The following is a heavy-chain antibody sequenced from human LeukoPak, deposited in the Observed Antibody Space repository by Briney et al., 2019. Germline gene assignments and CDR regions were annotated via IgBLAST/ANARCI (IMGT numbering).Heavy chain of an antibody. Sequence: GGSLRLSCAASGFTFSSYAMHWDRQAPGKGLEYVSAISSNGGSTYYANSVKGRFTISRDNSKNTLYLQMNSLRAEDTAIYYCAKPLRDRGNYGDFTWGQGTLVTVSS. CDR2: ISSNGGST. CDR1: GFTFSSYA. D-gene: IGHD4-17*01. V-gene: IGHV3-64*01. CDR3: AKPLRDRGNYGDFT. J-gene: IGHJ5*02.